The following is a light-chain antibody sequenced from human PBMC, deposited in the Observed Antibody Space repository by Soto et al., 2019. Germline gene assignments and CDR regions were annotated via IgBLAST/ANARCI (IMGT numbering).Light chain of an antibody. CDR3: CSYAGSYV. Sequence: QSVLTQPASVSGSPGQSITISCTGTSSDVGSYNLVSWYQQHPGKAPKLMIYEGSKRPSGVSNRFSGSKSGNTASLTISGLQAEDEADYYYCSYAGSYVFGTGTKVTVL. J-gene: IGLJ1*01. CDR1: SSDVGSYNL. V-gene: IGLV2-23*01. CDR2: EGS.